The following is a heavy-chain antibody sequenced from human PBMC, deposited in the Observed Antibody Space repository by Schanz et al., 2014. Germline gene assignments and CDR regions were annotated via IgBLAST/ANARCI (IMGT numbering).Heavy chain of an antibody. CDR3: AKDRHGYDQTIDY. Sequence: EVQLVESGGGLVQPGGSLRLSCSASGFNFNIYAMNWVRQAPGKGLEWVATISGRGIDTYYADSVKGRFTISRDNSKNTLYLQMNSLTAEDTALYYCAKDRHGYDQTIDYWGQGTLVTVSS. CDR2: ISGRGIDT. J-gene: IGHJ4*02. V-gene: IGHV3-23*04. D-gene: IGHD6-13*01. CDR1: GFNFNIYA.